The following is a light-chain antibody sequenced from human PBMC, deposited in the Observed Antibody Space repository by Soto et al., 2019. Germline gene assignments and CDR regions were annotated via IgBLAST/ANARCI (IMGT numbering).Light chain of an antibody. J-gene: IGLJ7*01. CDR1: SSDVGGYNY. Sequence: QSALTQPRSVSGSPGQSVTISCTGTSSDVGGYNYVSWYQQHPGKAPKLMIYDVSERPSGVPDRFSGSKSGNTASLTISGLQADDEADYYCAAWDDSLKAIFGGGTQLTVL. CDR3: AAWDDSLKAI. V-gene: IGLV2-11*01. CDR2: DVS.